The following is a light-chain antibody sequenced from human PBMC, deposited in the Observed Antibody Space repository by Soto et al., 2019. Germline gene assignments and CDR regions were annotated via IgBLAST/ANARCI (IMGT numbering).Light chain of an antibody. CDR3: QQYKSYFRT. CDR1: QSISSY. J-gene: IGKJ1*01. Sequence: DIQMTQSPSTLSASVGDRVTITCRASQSISSYLAWYQQKPGKAPKLLMYDASSVESGVPSRFSGSGSGTEFTLSISSLKPDDFATYYCQQYKSYFRTFGQGTKVDI. V-gene: IGKV1-5*03. CDR2: DAS.